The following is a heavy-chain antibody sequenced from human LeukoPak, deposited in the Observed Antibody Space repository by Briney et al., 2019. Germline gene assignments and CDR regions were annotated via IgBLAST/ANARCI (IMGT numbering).Heavy chain of an antibody. CDR2: IYSDGST. D-gene: IGHD1-26*01. CDR1: GGSINTYY. Sequence: SETLSLTCTVSGGSINTYYWSWIRQPPGNGLEWLGYIYSDGSTNYNPSLKSRLTISVDTSKNQFSLKLSSVTAADTAVYYCARGEWELRQFDYWGQGTLVTVSS. J-gene: IGHJ4*02. V-gene: IGHV4-59*12. CDR3: ARGEWELRQFDY.